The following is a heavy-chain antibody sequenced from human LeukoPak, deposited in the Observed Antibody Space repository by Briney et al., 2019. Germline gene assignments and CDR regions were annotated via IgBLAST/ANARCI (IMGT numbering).Heavy chain of an antibody. CDR1: NDSVTNDFY. J-gene: IGHJ4*02. D-gene: IGHD3-16*02. CDR3: ARDKDGYVWGTYRW. V-gene: IGHV4-38-2*02. CDR2: IYHTDST. Sequence: PSETLALTCASSNDSVTNDFYWGSVRQPPGKGLEWIGRIYHTDSTDYNASLKGRVTISLDTPKHHVSLTLTSVTAADTAVYYCARDKDGYVWGTYRWWCQGALVTVSS.